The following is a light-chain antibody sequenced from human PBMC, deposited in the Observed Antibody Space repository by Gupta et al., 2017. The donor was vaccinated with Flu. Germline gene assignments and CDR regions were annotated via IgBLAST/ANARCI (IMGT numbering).Light chain of an antibody. J-gene: IGLJ2*01. V-gene: IGLV2-8*01. CDR2: EVS. CDR3: GSYAGSTNYVV. Sequence: QSALTQPPSAPGFLGQSLTLPCTGTINDVGGYNLVSWYQRHPGKVPKLVIFEVSKRPSGVPGRFSGSRSGNTAALTCTGLQAEDEAEYFCGSYAGSTNYVVFGGGTKVTVL. CDR1: INDVGGYNL.